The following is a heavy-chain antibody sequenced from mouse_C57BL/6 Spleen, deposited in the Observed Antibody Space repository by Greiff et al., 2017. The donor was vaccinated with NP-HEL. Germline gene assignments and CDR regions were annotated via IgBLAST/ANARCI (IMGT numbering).Heavy chain of an antibody. J-gene: IGHJ1*03. CDR2: IDPSDSYT. D-gene: IGHD1-1*01. CDR3: AKGTITAEGYFDV. Sequence: QVQLQQPGAELVMPGASVKLSCKASGYTFTSYWMHWVKQRPGQGLEWIGEIDPSDSYTNYNQKFKGKSTLTVDKSSSADYMQLSSLTAEDSAVYYCAKGTITAEGYFDVWGTGTTVTGSS. CDR1: GYTFTSYW. V-gene: IGHV1-69*01.